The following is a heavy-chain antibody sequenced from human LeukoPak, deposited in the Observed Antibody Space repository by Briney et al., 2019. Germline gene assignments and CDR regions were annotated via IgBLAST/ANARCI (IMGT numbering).Heavy chain of an antibody. CDR1: RFTFSSYS. J-gene: IGHJ3*02. CDR2: ISSSGSYI. V-gene: IGHV3-21*04. Sequence: GGSLRLSCAASRFTFSSYSMNWVRQAPGKGLEWVPSISSSGSYIYYADSVKGRFTISRDNAKNSLYLQMNSLRAEDTALYYCARRDIVVVPAAIFGAFDIWGQGQWSPSLQ. D-gene: IGHD2-2*02. CDR3: ARRDIVVVPAAIFGAFDI.